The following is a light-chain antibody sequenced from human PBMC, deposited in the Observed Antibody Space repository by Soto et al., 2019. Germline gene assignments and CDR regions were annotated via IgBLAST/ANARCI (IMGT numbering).Light chain of an antibody. CDR3: MQALQTPVT. V-gene: IGKV2-28*01. CDR2: LGS. J-gene: IGKJ4*01. Sequence: DIVMTQSPLSLPVTPGEPASISCRSSQSLLLSNGYNYLDWYLQKPGQSPQLLIYLGSNRASGVPDRFSGSGSGTDFTLKISRVEAEDVGVYYCMQALQTPVTFGGGTKVEIK. CDR1: QSLLLSNGYNY.